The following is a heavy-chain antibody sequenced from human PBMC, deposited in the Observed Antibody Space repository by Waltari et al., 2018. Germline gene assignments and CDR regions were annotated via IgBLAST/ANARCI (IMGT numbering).Heavy chain of an antibody. V-gene: IGHV4-61*01. CDR3: ARVNVRTSLYYYYGMDV. D-gene: IGHD2-2*01. CDR1: GGSVSSGSYY. J-gene: IGHJ6*02. Sequence: SGGSVSSGSYYWSWIRQPPGKGLEWIGYIYYSGSTNYNPSLKSRVTISVDTSKNQFSLKLSSVTAADTAVYYCARVNVRTSLYYYYGMDVWGQGTTVTVSS. CDR2: IYYSGST.